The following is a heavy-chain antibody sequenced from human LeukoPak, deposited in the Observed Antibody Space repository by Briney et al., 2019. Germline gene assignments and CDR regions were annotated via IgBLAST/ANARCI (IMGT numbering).Heavy chain of an antibody. Sequence: ASVKVSCKASGYTFTNFGISWVRQAPGPGLEWMGWISAYNGNTNYAQKVRGRVTMTADTSTSTAYMELRSIRSDDTAVYYCARAGGWAREDYKADAFGIWGQGTMVTVSS. CDR2: ISAYNGNT. J-gene: IGHJ3*02. D-gene: IGHD6-19*01. CDR3: ARAGGWAREDYKADAFGI. CDR1: GYTFTNFG. V-gene: IGHV1-18*01.